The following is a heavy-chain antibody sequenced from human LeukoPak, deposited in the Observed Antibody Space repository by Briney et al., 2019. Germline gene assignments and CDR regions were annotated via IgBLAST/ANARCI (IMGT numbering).Heavy chain of an antibody. J-gene: IGHJ4*02. CDR3: AGDKTTGGWYEFDY. V-gene: IGHV3-53*01. CDR1: GFTVSSNY. CDR2: ISNDGDT. D-gene: IGHD6-19*01. Sequence: PGGSLRLSCAASGFTVSSNYMSWVRQGPGKGLECVSVISNDGDTYYADSVKGRYTISRDTSKNTVSLQMNSLRAEDTAVYYCAGDKTTGGWYEFDYWGQGTLVTVSP.